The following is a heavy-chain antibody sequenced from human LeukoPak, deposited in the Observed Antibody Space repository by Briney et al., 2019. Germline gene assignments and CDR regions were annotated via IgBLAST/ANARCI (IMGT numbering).Heavy chain of an antibody. D-gene: IGHD6-19*01. CDR2: MNPNSGNT. Sequence: ASVKVSCKASGYTFTSYDINWVRQATGQGLEWMGWMNPNSGNTGYAQKFQGRVTMTRNTSISTAYMELSSLRSEDTAVYYCARGLGRKQWLVRRSPNPLDYWGQGTLVTVSS. V-gene: IGHV1-8*01. J-gene: IGHJ4*02. CDR1: GYTFTSYD. CDR3: ARGLGRKQWLVRRSPNPLDY.